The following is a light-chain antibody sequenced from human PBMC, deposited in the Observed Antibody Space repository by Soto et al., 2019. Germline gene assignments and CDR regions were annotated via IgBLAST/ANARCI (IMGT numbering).Light chain of an antibody. V-gene: IGLV3-21*02. CDR2: DDS. Sequence: SYELTQAPSVSVAPGQTARITCGGNNIGSESVHWYQQKPGQAPVLVVYDDSDRPSGIPERFSGSNSGNPATLTISRVGAGDEADFYCQVWDSISDHPVFGGGTKLTVL. CDR3: QVWDSISDHPV. J-gene: IGLJ2*01. CDR1: NIGSES.